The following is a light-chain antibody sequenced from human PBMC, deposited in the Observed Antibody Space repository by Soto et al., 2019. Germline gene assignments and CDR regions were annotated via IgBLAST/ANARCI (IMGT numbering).Light chain of an antibody. CDR3: QHYGASPPYT. V-gene: IGKV3-20*01. Sequence: EVVLTLSPGALSLSPGERATLSCRTSQSVSTVAWYQQKPGQTPRLLIFGTSSRATGIPDRFGGSGSGTDFTLTITRLEPEDFAVYFCQHYGASPPYTFGQGTKLELK. CDR2: GTS. J-gene: IGKJ2*01. CDR1: QSVST.